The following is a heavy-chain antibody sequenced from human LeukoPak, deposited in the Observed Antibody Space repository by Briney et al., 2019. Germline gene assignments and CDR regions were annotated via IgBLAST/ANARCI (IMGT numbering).Heavy chain of an antibody. V-gene: IGHV1-8*01. J-gene: IGHJ4*02. D-gene: IGHD6-13*01. CDR1: GYTFTSYD. CDR3: ARGHHSSSWTGYYFDY. CDR2: MNPNSGNT. Sequence: ASVKVSCKASGYTFTSYDINWVRQATGQGLEWMGWMNPNSGNTGYAQKFQGRVTMTRNTSISTAYMELSSLRSEDTAVYYCARGHHSSSWTGYYFDYWGQGTLVTVSS.